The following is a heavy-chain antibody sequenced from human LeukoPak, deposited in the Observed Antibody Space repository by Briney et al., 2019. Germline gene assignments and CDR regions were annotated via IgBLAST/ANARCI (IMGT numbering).Heavy chain of an antibody. D-gene: IGHD4-11*01. CDR3: ARDRSNSRDLDN. J-gene: IGHJ4*02. Sequence: GGSLRLSCAASGFTFSDYSMNWVRQALGKGLEWLSCIGSSTTSHIYYADSVKGRFTISRDNAKNSLYLQMNGLRPEDTAVYYCARDRSNSRDLDNWGQGTLVTVSS. V-gene: IGHV3-21*01. CDR1: GFTFSDYS. CDR2: IGSSTTSHI.